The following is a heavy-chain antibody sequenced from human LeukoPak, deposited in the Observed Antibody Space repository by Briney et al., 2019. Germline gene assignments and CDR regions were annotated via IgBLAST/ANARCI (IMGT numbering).Heavy chain of an antibody. D-gene: IGHD1-14*01. CDR3: AKVSGGGLYYDGMDV. V-gene: IGHV3-23*01. CDR1: GFTFSDHA. J-gene: IGHJ6*02. CDR2: INGNGGGS. Sequence: QPGGSLRLSCAASGFTFSDHAMSWVRQAPAKGLEWVSSINGNGGGSYYIDSVKGRFTVSRDNSKNTLYLQMNSLRAEDTAVYYCAKVSGGGLYYDGMDVWGQGTTVTVSS.